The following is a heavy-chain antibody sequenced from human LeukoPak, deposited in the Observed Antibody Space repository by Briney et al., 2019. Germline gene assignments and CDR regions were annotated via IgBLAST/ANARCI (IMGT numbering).Heavy chain of an antibody. CDR3: ARGGGWYNGEWFDP. CDR1: GFTFSSYS. D-gene: IGHD6-19*01. Sequence: GGSLRLSCAASGFTFSSYSMNWVRQAPGKGLEWVSSISSSSSYIYYADSVKGRFTISRDNAKNSLYLQMNSLRAEDTAVYYCARGGGWYNGEWFDPWGQGTLVTVSS. V-gene: IGHV3-21*01. CDR2: ISSSSSYI. J-gene: IGHJ5*02.